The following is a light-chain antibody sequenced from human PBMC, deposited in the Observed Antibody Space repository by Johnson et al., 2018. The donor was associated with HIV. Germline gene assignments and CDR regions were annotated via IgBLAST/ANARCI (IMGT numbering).Light chain of an antibody. CDR3: GTWDSSLSAYV. J-gene: IGLJ1*01. V-gene: IGLV1-51*01. Sequence: QPVLTQPPSVSAAAGQKVTISCSGSSSNIGNNYVAWYQQVPGTAPKLLIYDNNRRPSGIPDRFSGSKSGTSATLGITGLQTGDEADYYGGTWDSSLSAYVFGTGTKVTVL. CDR2: DNN. CDR1: SSNIGNNY.